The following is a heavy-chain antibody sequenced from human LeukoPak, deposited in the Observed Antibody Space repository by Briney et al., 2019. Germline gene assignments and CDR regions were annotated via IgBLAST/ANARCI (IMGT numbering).Heavy chain of an antibody. Sequence: GGSLRLSCAASGFTFSSYAMHWVRQAPGKGLEWVAAISYDGSNKYYADSVKGRFTISRDNSKNTLYLQMNSLRAEDTAVYYCARARDRSSWYGYFDYWGQGTLVTVSS. V-gene: IGHV3-30-3*01. D-gene: IGHD6-13*01. CDR2: ISYDGSNK. J-gene: IGHJ4*02. CDR1: GFTFSSYA. CDR3: ARARDRSSWYGYFDY.